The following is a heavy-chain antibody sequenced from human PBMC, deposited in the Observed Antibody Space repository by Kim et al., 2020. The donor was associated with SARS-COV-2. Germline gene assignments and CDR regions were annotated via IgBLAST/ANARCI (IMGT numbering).Heavy chain of an antibody. V-gene: IGHV3-20*04. CDR3: ARDEYSSSNLPDAFDI. CDR2: INWNGGST. D-gene: IGHD6-13*01. J-gene: IGHJ3*02. Sequence: GGSLRLSCAASGFTFDDYGMSWVRQAPGKGLEWVSGINWNGGSTGYADSVKGRFTISRDNAKNSLYLQMNSLRAEDTALYYCARDEYSSSNLPDAFDIWGQGTMVTVSS. CDR1: GFTFDDYG.